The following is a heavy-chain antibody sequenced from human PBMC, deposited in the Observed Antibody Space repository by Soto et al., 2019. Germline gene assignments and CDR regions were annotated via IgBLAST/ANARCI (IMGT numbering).Heavy chain of an antibody. CDR1: GGSISSGGYY. CDR2: NYYSGIT. Sequence: SETLSLTCTVSGGSISSGGYYWTWIRQHPGKGLEWIGYNYYSGITYYNPSLKSRVTISVDKSKNQFSLKLSSVTAADTAVYYCARSSQYSYDSSEGNFDSWGRGTLVTVSS. D-gene: IGHD3-22*01. J-gene: IGHJ4*02. V-gene: IGHV4-31*03. CDR3: ARSSQYSYDSSEGNFDS.